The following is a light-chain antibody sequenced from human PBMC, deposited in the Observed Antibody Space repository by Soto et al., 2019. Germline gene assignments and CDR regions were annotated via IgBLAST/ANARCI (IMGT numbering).Light chain of an antibody. Sequence: IPLTQSPSSLSASVGDRVTITCRASQGISSYLAWYQQKPGKAPKLLIYAASTLQSGVPSRFSGSGSGTHFTLTISRLQPEDFATHFYQQLNSYPFTFGPGTKVDIK. CDR1: QGISSY. CDR2: AAS. V-gene: IGKV1-9*01. J-gene: IGKJ3*01. CDR3: QQLNSYPFT.